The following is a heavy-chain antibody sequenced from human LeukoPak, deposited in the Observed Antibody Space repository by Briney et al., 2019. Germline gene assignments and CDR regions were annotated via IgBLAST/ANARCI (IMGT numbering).Heavy chain of an antibody. CDR3: AREGAHCSSTTCYQVVFDY. CDR2: IVPIFDTT. CDR1: GYTFTSYG. J-gene: IGHJ4*02. D-gene: IGHD2/OR15-2a*01. V-gene: IGHV1-69*06. Sequence: SVKVSCKASGYTFTSYGISWVRQAPGQGLEWMGGIVPIFDTTYYAQKLQGRVTITADKSTSTAYMELNNLRSEDTAVYHCAREGAHCSSTTCYQVVFDYWGQGTLVTVSS.